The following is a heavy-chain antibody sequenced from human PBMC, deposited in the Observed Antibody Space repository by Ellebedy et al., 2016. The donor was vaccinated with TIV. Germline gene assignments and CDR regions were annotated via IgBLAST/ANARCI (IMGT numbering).Heavy chain of an antibody. Sequence: MPSETLSLTCTVSGGSISSSSYYWGWIRQPPGKGLEWIGSIYYSGSTYYNPSLKSRVTISVDTSKNQFSLKLSSVTAADTAVYYCARPYYDSSGYPYGDWGQGTLVTVSS. V-gene: IGHV4-39*01. CDR2: IYYSGST. CDR1: GGSISSSSYY. J-gene: IGHJ4*02. D-gene: IGHD3-22*01. CDR3: ARPYYDSSGYPYGD.